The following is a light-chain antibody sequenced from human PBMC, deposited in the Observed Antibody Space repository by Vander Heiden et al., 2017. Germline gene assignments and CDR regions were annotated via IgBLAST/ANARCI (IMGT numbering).Light chain of an antibody. CDR2: EVS. V-gene: IGLV2-8*01. J-gene: IGLJ1*01. CDR1: SSDVGGYNY. CDR3: SSYAGSNNFV. Sequence: SALTQPPSASGSPGQSVTISCTGTSSDVGGYNYVSRYQQHPGKAPKLMIYEVSKRPSGVPDRFSGSKSGNTASLTVPGLQAEDEADYYCSSYAGSNNFVFGTGTKVTVL.